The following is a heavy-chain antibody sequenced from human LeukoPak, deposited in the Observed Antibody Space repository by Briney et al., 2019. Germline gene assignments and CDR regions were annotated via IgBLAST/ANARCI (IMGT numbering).Heavy chain of an antibody. D-gene: IGHD2-2*01. CDR1: GGSIDSYY. CDR3: ARVYQSAEYYFDY. Sequence: SETLSLTCTVSGGSIDSYYWSWIRQPPGKGLEWIGYIYYTGSTEYHPSLKSRVTIPLDTSKNQFSLKLTSVTAADTAVYYCARVYQSAEYYFDYWGQGNLVSVSS. CDR2: IYYTGST. V-gene: IGHV4-59*01. J-gene: IGHJ4*02.